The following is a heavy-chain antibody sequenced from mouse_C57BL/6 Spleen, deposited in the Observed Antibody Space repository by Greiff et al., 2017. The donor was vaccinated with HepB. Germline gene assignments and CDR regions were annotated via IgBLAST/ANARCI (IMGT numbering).Heavy chain of an antibody. CDR2: IYPGNSDT. V-gene: IGHV1-5*01. D-gene: IGHD2-4*01. CDR1: GYTFTSYW. CDR3: TRIYDDYEWYFDV. Sequence: VQLQQSGTVLARPGASVKMSCKTSGYTFTSYWMHWVKQRPGQGLEWLGAIYPGNSDTSYNQKFKGKAKLTAVTSASPAYMERSSLTKEDSAVYYGTRIYDDYEWYFDVWGTGTTVTVSS. J-gene: IGHJ1*03.